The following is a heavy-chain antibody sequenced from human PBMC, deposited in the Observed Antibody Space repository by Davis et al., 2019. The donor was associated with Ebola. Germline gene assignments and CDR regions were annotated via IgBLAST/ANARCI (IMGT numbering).Heavy chain of an antibody. CDR1: GDSVAGGSGG. CDR2: TYYSSKWYD. V-gene: IGHV6-1*01. J-gene: IGHJ3*01. Sequence: HSQTLSLTCAISGDSVAGGSGGWNWIRQSPSRGLEWLGRTYYSSKWYDGYAESVKSRINISPDTAKNQFSLHLNSVTPEDTAVYYCARGWLRRAFDVWGQGTMVIVSS. CDR3: ARGWLRRAFDV. D-gene: IGHD5-12*01.